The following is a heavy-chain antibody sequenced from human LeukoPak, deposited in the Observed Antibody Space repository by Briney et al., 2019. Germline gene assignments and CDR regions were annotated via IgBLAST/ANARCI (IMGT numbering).Heavy chain of an antibody. CDR2: ISGSVCST. D-gene: IGHD1-1*01. CDR3: AGFGTTGIFDY. J-gene: IGHJ4*02. CDR1: GFTSSIYA. V-gene: IGHV3-23*01. Sequence: PGGSLTLSCPPSGFTSSIYAMSWVRQAPGKGLEWVAGISGSVCSTYYADSVKGPFTISRHNSKNTLYLQMNTVRAEGTAVYYCAGFGTTGIFDYWGQGTLVTVSS.